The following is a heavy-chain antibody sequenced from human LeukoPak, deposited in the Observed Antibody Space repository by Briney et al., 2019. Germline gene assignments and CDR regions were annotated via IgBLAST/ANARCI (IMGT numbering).Heavy chain of an antibody. CDR2: IKQDGSEE. CDR1: GFTFSSYG. CDR3: ATIPRDSSGYYA. Sequence: GRSLRLSCAASGFTFSSYGMHWVRQAPGKGLEWVANIKQDGSEEYYVDSVKGRFTISKDNAKNSLYLQMNSLRAEDTAVYYCATIPRDSSGYYAWGQGTLVTVSS. J-gene: IGHJ4*02. V-gene: IGHV3-7*01. D-gene: IGHD3-22*01.